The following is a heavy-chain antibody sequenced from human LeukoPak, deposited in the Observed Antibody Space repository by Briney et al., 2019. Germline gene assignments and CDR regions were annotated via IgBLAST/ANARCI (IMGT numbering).Heavy chain of an antibody. CDR1: GGSISSYY. CDR2: IYTSGST. D-gene: IGHD1-26*01. V-gene: IGHV4-4*09. J-gene: IGHJ4*02. CDR3: ASNSGSYYSKYCFDY. Sequence: SETLSLTCTVSGGSISSYYWSWIRQPPGKGLEWIGYIYTSGSTNYNPSLKSRVTISVDTSKNQFSLKLSSVTAADTAVYYCASNSGSYYSKYCFDYWGQGTLVTVSS.